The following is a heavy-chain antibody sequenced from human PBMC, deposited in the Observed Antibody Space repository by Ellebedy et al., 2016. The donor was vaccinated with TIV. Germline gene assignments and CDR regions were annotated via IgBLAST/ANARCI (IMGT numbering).Heavy chain of an antibody. J-gene: IGHJ4*02. CDR3: ARDMDFYRADY. V-gene: IGHV3-7*03. CDR1: GFTFSSYW. CDR2: IMKDGGVK. D-gene: IGHD3-3*01. Sequence: GGSLRLSXAASGFTFSSYWMNWARQAPGKGLEWVAIIMKDGGVKKYVDSVKGRFTISRDNTENSLYLQMNSLRAEDTAVYYCARDMDFYRADYWGQGALVTVSS.